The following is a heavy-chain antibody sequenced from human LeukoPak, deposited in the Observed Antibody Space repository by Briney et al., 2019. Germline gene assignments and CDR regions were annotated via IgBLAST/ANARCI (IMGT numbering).Heavy chain of an antibody. V-gene: IGHV3-33*01. Sequence: GGSLRLSCAASGFTFSSYGMHWVRQAPGKGLEWVAVIWYDGSNKYYADSVKGRFTISRDNSKNTLYLQINSLRAEDTAVYYCARDHAVAGMTIDYWGQGTLVTVSS. CDR1: GFTFSSYG. D-gene: IGHD6-19*01. CDR2: IWYDGSNK. J-gene: IGHJ4*02. CDR3: ARDHAVAGMTIDY.